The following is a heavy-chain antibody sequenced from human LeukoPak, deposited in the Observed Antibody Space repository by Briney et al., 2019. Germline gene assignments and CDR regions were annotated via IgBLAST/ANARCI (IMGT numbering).Heavy chain of an antibody. J-gene: IGHJ4*02. V-gene: IGHV4-59*01. D-gene: IGHD2-2*01. CDR3: ARVYQSADYYFNY. CDR1: GGSIDSYY. Sequence: SETLSLTCTISGGSIDSYYLSWIRQPPGKGLEWIGYIHYTGSTEYHPSLKSRVTISLDTSKNQFSLKLTSVTAADTAVYYCARVYQSADYYFNYWGQGNLVSVSS. CDR2: IHYTGST.